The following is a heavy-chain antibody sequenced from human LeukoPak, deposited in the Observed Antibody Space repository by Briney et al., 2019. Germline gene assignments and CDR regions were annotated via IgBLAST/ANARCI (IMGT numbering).Heavy chain of an antibody. V-gene: IGHV5-51*01. CDR2: IYPGDSDT. J-gene: IGHJ4*02. Sequence: GESLKISCKGSGYSFTSYWIGWVRQMPGKGLEWMGIIYPGDSDTRYSPSFQGQVTISADKSISTAYLQWSSLKASDTAMYYCARDYGSGSYSPNFDYWGQGTLVTASS. D-gene: IGHD3-10*01. CDR3: ARDYGSGSYSPNFDY. CDR1: GYSFTSYW.